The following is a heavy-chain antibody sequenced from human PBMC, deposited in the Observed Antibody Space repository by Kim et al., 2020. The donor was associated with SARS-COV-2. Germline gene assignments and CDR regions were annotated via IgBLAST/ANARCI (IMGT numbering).Heavy chain of an antibody. V-gene: IGHV3-23*01. J-gene: IGHJ4*02. CDR3: AKGESNNLAVFDY. Sequence: GGSLRLSCAASGFTFSSYAMSWVRQAPGKGPEWVSIVSGSGGSTYHTDSVKGRFAISRDNSKKTLYLQMNSLRAEDTALYYCAKGESNNLAVFDYWGQGTLVTVSS. CDR1: GFTFSSYA. D-gene: IGHD1-1*01. CDR2: VSGSGGST.